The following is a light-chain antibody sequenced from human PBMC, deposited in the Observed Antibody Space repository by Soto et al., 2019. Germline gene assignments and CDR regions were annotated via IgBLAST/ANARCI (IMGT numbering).Light chain of an antibody. CDR2: EVT. Sequence: QSALTQPASVSGSPGQSITISCTGSSSHVGAYNFVSWYQHHPGKAPKLILYEVTTHPSGVSSRFSGSKYGNTASLTISGLQADDEANYYCSSYTSSNTPYVFGTGTKVTVL. CDR3: SSYTSSNTPYV. CDR1: SSHVGAYNF. J-gene: IGLJ1*01. V-gene: IGLV2-14*01.